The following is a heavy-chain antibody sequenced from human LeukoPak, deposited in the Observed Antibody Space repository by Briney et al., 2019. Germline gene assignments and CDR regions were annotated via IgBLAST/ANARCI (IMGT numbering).Heavy chain of an antibody. CDR3: AREYCSTTRCYMADY. D-gene: IGHD2-2*01. J-gene: IGHJ4*02. CDR2: ISGYNGNT. Sequence: GASVKVSCKASGDRFTSYGISWVRQAPGQGLEWMGWISGYNGNTNYAQKLQGRVTMTTDTSTSTAYMELRSLRSDDTAVYYCAREYCSTTRCYMADYWGQGTLVTVSS. CDR1: GDRFTSYG. V-gene: IGHV1-18*01.